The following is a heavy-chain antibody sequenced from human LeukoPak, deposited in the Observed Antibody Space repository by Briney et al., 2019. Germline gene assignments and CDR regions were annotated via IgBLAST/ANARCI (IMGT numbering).Heavy chain of an antibody. CDR3: SRADGYGSSWYPWY. Sequence: GGSLRLSCAASGFTFSSYAMAWVRQAPGKGLEWVSIVYGDGSTYYTDSVKGRFIISRDNSKNMLSLQMNSLRVEDTAVYYCSRADGYGSSWYPWYWGQGTLVTVSS. V-gene: IGHV3-66*02. D-gene: IGHD6-13*01. CDR1: GFTFSSYA. CDR2: VYGDGST. J-gene: IGHJ4*02.